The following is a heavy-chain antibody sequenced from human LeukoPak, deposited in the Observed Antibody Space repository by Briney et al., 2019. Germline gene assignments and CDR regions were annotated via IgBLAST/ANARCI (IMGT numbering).Heavy chain of an antibody. D-gene: IGHD2-15*01. V-gene: IGHV1-46*01. CDR3: ASAPQRMYYFDY. Sequence: ASVKVSCKASGYTFTSYYMHCVRQAPGQGLEWMGIINPSGGSTSYAQKFQGRVTMTRDTSTSTVYMELSSLRSEDTAVYYCASAPQRMYYFDYWGQGTLVTVSS. CDR2: INPSGGST. J-gene: IGHJ4*02. CDR1: GYTFTSYY.